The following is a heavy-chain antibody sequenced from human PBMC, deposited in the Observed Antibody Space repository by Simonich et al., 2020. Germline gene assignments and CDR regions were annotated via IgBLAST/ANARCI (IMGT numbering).Heavy chain of an antibody. CDR3: ARVPPTSGSYYYYYYYMDV. V-gene: IGHV1-2*02. D-gene: IGHD1-26*01. J-gene: IGHJ6*03. CDR2: INPNSGGT. CDR1: GYTFTGYY. Sequence: QVQLVQSGAEVKKPGASVKVSCKASGYTFTGYYMHWVRQAPGQGLEWMEWINPNSGGTKYAQKVQGRVTMTRETSISTAYMELSRLRSDDTAVYYCARVPPTSGSYYYYYYYMDVWGKGTTVTVSS.